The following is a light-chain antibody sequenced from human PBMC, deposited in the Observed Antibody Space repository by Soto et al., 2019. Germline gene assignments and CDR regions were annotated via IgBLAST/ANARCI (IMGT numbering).Light chain of an antibody. CDR2: WAS. CDR1: QRVLYSSNNKNY. CDR3: QQYYSTPPS. J-gene: IGKJ3*01. V-gene: IGKV4-1*01. Sequence: DIFMTQAPDSLAVSLCERATINGKSSQRVLYSSNNKNYLAWYHQKPGQPPKLLIYWASTRESGVPDRFSGSGSGTDFTLTISSLQAEDVAVYFCQQYYSTPPSFGPGTKVDIK.